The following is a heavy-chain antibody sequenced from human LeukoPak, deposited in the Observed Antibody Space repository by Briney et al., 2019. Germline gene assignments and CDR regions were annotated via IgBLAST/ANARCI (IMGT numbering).Heavy chain of an antibody. CDR3: VRQGAFYYYMDV. D-gene: IGHD3-3*02. CDR2: INPSGGST. V-gene: IGHV1-46*01. J-gene: IGHJ6*03. Sequence: ASVKVSCKASGYTFTSYYMHWMRQAPGQGLEWMGIINPSGGSTSYAQKFQGRVSMTEDTSTNTAYMELSSLRFEDTAVYYCVRQGAFYYYMDVWGKGTTITVSS. CDR1: GYTFTSYY.